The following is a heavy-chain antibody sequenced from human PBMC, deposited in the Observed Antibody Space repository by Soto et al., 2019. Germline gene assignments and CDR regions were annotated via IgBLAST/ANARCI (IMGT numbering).Heavy chain of an antibody. V-gene: IGHV3-23*04. Sequence: EVQLVESGGGLVKPGGSLRLSCTGSGFPFSAYNINWVRQAPGKGLEWVSTTRSNGEHTYYADSVKGRFTVSRDNSKNTLFLEMSSLRAEDSAIYYCAKDSKSVSVSAARVYGMDVWGQGTTVTVSS. CDR1: GFPFSAYN. D-gene: IGHD2-2*01. CDR3: AKDSKSVSVSAARVYGMDV. CDR2: TRSNGEHT. J-gene: IGHJ6*02.